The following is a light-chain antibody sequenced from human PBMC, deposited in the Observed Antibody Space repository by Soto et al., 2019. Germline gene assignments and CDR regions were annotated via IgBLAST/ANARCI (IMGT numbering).Light chain of an antibody. V-gene: IGKV1-6*01. CDR3: LQDYNHRLT. J-gene: IGKJ4*01. Sequence: ATQTAQSPSALSASVGDRVTITCRARQGIRNDLGWYQQKPGNAPKLLIYATSTLQRGVPSRFSGSGSGTDFTLTISSLQPEDFATYYCLQDYNHRLTFGEGTKVDIK. CDR2: ATS. CDR1: QGIRND.